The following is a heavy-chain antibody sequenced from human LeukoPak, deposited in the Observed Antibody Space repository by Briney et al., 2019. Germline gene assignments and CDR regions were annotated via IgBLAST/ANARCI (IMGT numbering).Heavy chain of an antibody. Sequence: SSETLSLTCTVSGGSISSSSYYWGWIRQPPGKGLEWIGSIYYSGSTYYNPSLKSRVTISVDTSKNQFSLKLSSVTAADTAVYYCAREIGTSLIYWGQGTLVTVSS. J-gene: IGHJ4*02. CDR3: AREIGTSLIY. CDR2: IYYSGST. D-gene: IGHD2-2*01. CDR1: GGSISSSSYY. V-gene: IGHV4-39*07.